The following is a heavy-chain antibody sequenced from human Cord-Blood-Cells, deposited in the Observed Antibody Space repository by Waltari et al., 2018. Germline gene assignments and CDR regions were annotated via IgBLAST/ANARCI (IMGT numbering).Heavy chain of an antibody. J-gene: IGHJ3*02. Sequence: QLQLHQSGPGLVKPSETLSLTCTVSGGSTSSSSYYRGWIRQPPGKGLEWIGSIYYRGSTYYNPSLKSRVTISVDTSKNQFSLKLSSVTAADTAVYYCARRRDAFDIWGQGTMVTVSS. CDR2: IYYRGST. CDR3: ARRRDAFDI. CDR1: GGSTSSSSYY. V-gene: IGHV4-39*01.